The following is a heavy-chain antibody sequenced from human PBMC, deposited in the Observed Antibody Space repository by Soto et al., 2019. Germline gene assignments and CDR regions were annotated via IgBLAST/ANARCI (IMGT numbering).Heavy chain of an antibody. CDR1: GFTFSTYP. Sequence: GGSLRLSCAASGFTFSTYPMNWVRQAPGKGLEWVSGISGSGISTYYADSVKGRFTISGDNSKNTVFLQMNSLRAEDTAVYYCAKPPVITASYYYYDMDVWGQGTTVTVSS. D-gene: IGHD4-4*01. CDR2: ISGSGIST. V-gene: IGHV3-23*01. CDR3: AKPPVITASYYYYDMDV. J-gene: IGHJ6*02.